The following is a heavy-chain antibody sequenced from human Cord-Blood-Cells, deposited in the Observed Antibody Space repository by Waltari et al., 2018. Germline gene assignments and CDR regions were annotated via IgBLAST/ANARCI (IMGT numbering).Heavy chain of an antibody. CDR1: GYTFTGYY. J-gene: IGHJ2*01. CDR2: INPNSGGT. V-gene: IGHV1-2*02. D-gene: IGHD7-27*01. Sequence: QVQLVQSGAEVKKPGASVKVSCKASGYTFTGYYMHWVRQAPGQGLEWKGWINPNSGGTNYAQKFQGRVTMTRDTSISTAYMGLSRLRSDDTAVYYCAVSNWGEDGYCDLWGRGTLVTVSS. CDR3: AVSNWGEDGYCDL.